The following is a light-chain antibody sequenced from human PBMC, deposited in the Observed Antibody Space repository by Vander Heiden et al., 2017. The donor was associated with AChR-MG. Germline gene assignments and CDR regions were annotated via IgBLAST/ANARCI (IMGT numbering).Light chain of an antibody. Sequence: QSALTQPASVSGPPGQSITMSCTGTSNDVGGYNYIAWYQQHPGKAPKLMIYDVSKRPSGVSNRFSGAKSGNAASLTISGLQAEDEADYYCSSYTSSSTQVFGTGTKVTVL. CDR2: DVS. J-gene: IGLJ1*01. CDR1: SNDVGGYNY. CDR3: SSYTSSSTQV. V-gene: IGLV2-14*01.